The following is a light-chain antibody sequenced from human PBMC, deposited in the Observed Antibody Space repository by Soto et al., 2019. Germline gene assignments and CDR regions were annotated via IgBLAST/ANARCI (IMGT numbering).Light chain of an antibody. V-gene: IGKV1-39*01. CDR3: QQTYRHPRT. CDR1: QTVKNN. Sequence: DSQMTQSPSSVSASVGDSVSFACQSSQTVKNNVNWYQHKRGKAPKLLISGSSNLQNVVPPRFSGSGTGTDFTLTINSLQPEDAAPYYFQQTYRHPRTFGQGTSVDIK. CDR2: GSS. J-gene: IGKJ1*01.